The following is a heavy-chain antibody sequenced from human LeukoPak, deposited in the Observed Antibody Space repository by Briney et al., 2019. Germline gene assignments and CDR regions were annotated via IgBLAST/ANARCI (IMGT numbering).Heavy chain of an antibody. CDR2: IYPGDSDT. J-gene: IGHJ3*02. CDR3: ARVPIVGATGNAFDI. Sequence: GESLKISCKGSGYSFTSYWIGWVRQMPGKGLEWMGIIYPGDSDTRYSPSFQGQDTISADKSISTAYLQWSSLKASDTAMYYCARVPIVGATGNAFDIWGQGTMVTVSS. D-gene: IGHD1-26*01. CDR1: GYSFTSYW. V-gene: IGHV5-51*01.